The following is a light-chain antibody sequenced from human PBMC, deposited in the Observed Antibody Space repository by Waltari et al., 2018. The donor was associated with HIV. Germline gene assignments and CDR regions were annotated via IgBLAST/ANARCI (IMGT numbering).Light chain of an antibody. J-gene: IGLJ1*01. CDR3: QVWDSSSDHHV. Sequence: SYVLTQPPSVSVAPGKTARITCGGNNIGSRSVHWYQQKPGQAHVLVMYYGSDRPSGIPERFSGSNSGNTATLTISRIEAGDEADYFCQVWDSSSDHHVFGTGTKVTVL. CDR2: YGS. V-gene: IGLV3-21*04. CDR1: NIGSRS.